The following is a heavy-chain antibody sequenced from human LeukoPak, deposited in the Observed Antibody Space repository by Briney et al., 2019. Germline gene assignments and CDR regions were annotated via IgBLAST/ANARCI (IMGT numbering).Heavy chain of an antibody. Sequence: GGSLRLSCAASGFTFSSYAMHWVRQAPGKGLEWVAVISYDGSNKYYADSVKGRFTISRDFSKNTVFLHMNSLRAEDTAMYYCARGDDSGYYDYFDYWGQGALVTVSS. CDR1: GFTFSSYA. V-gene: IGHV3-30*14. J-gene: IGHJ4*02. CDR3: ARGDDSGYYDYFDY. D-gene: IGHD3-22*01. CDR2: ISYDGSNK.